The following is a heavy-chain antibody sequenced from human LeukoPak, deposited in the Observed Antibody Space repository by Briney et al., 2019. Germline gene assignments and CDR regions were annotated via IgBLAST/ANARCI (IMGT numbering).Heavy chain of an antibody. Sequence: GRSLRFSCAASGFTFSSYAMHWVRQAPGKGLEWVAVISYDGSNKYYADSVKGRFTISRDNSKNTLYLQMNSLRAEDTAVYYCARSGNFWSGYYHYWGQGTLVTVSS. D-gene: IGHD3-3*01. CDR2: ISYDGSNK. J-gene: IGHJ4*02. CDR3: ARSGNFWSGYYHY. V-gene: IGHV3-30-3*01. CDR1: GFTFSSYA.